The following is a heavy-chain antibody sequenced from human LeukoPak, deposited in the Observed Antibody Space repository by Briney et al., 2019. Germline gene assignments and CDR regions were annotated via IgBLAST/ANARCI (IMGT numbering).Heavy chain of an antibody. CDR3: TRSRAYSYDNFDY. J-gene: IGHJ4*02. V-gene: IGHV3-7*01. Sequence: WGSLRLSCAASGFTFSDFWMSWVRQAPGKGLEWVANIKRDGSERYSVDSVKGRLTISRDNAKNSLYLQMNSLRAEDTAVYYCTRSRAYSYDNFDYWGQGTLVTVSS. D-gene: IGHD5-18*01. CDR2: IKRDGSER. CDR1: GFTFSDFW.